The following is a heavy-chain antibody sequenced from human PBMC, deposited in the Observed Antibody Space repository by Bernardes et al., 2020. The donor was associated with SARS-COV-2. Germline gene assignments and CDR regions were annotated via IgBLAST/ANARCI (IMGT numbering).Heavy chain of an antibody. D-gene: IGHD1-1*01. V-gene: IGHV5-10-1*01. J-gene: IGHJ4*02. Sequence: GESLKISCKGSGYSFTTYWISWVRQMPGKGLEWMGRIDPGDPSDSYTNYSPSFQGHVTISVDKSISTAYLQWSSLKASDTAMYYCARGRDAWNDREGFDYWGQGTLVTVSS. CDR3: ARGRDAWNDREGFDY. CDR1: GYSFTTYW. CDR2: IDPGDPSDSYT.